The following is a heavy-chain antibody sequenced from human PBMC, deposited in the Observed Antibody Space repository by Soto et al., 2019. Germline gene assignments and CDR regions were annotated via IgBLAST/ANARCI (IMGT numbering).Heavy chain of an antibody. J-gene: IGHJ6*02. CDR3: AKATVGAVAGSFSSVQYYYYYYGMDV. CDR1: GFSFSSYR. CDR2: ISYDGSNK. Sequence: PGWALRLSCAAAGFSFSSYRMHWVRQAPGKGLEWVAGISYDGSNKYYADSVKGRFTISRDNSKNTLYLQMNSLRAEDTAVYYCAKATVGAVAGSFSSVQYYYYYYGMDVWGQGTTVTASS. D-gene: IGHD6-19*01. V-gene: IGHV3-30*18.